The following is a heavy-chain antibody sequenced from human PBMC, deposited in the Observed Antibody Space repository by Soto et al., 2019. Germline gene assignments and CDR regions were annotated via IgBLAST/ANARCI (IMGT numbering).Heavy chain of an antibody. CDR2: INHSGST. CDR3: ARGLGLSSSGYYLLPQKYYFDY. V-gene: IGHV4-34*01. Sequence: SETLSLTCAVYGGSFSGYYWSWIRQPPGKGLEWIGEINHSGSTNYNPSLKSRVTISVDTSKNQFSLKLSSVTAADTAVYYCARGLGLSSSGYYLLPQKYYFDYWGQGTLVTVSS. CDR1: GGSFSGYY. D-gene: IGHD3-22*01. J-gene: IGHJ4*02.